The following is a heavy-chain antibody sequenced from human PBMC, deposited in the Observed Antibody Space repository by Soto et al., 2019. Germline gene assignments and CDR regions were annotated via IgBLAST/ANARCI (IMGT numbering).Heavy chain of an antibody. CDR2: IYYSGST. Sequence: SETLSLTCTVSGGSISSSSYYWGWIRQPPGKGLEWIGSIYYSGSTYYNPSLKSRVTISVDTSKNQFSLKLSSVTAADTAVYYCASNYAYYYYYGMDVWGQGTMVTVSS. J-gene: IGHJ6*02. D-gene: IGHD4-4*01. CDR1: GGSISSSSYY. V-gene: IGHV4-39*01. CDR3: ASNYAYYYYYGMDV.